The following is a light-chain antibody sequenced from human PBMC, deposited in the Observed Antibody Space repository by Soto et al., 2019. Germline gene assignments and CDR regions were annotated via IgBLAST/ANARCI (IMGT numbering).Light chain of an antibody. V-gene: IGKV1-9*01. J-gene: IGKJ2*01. CDR1: QGITSY. Sequence: IQVTQSPSSLSASVGDRVTITCRASQGITSYLAWYQQKPGKAPKLLIYAASALQTGVSSRFSGSGYGTDFALTISNLQPEDFATYFCQQLTNFRFTFGQGTKLDIK. CDR3: QQLTNFRFT. CDR2: AAS.